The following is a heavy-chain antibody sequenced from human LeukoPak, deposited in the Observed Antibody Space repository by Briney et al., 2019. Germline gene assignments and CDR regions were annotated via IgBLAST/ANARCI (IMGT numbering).Heavy chain of an antibody. CDR3: ARGRIAAAGFDY. V-gene: IGHV1-2*02. J-gene: IGHJ4*02. D-gene: IGHD6-13*01. CDR1: GGTFSSYA. Sequence: ASVKVSCKASGGTFSSYAISWVRQAPGQGFEWMGWINPNSGGTNYAQKFQGRVTMTRDTSISTAYMELSRLRSDDTAVYYCARGRIAAAGFDYWGQGTLVTVSS. CDR2: INPNSGGT.